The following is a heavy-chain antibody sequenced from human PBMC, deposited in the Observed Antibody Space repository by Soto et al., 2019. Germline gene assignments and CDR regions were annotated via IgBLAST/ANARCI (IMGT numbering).Heavy chain of an antibody. Sequence: EVQLLESGGGLVQPGGSLRLSCAASGFSFSNFAMTWVRQAPGKGLEWVSAITGSGGSTYYADSVKGRFTITRDNSKSTLYVQMNSLGAEDTAVYYCAKNVGGVTSDFDYWGQGILATVSS. D-gene: IGHD2-21*02. V-gene: IGHV3-23*01. CDR3: AKNVGGVTSDFDY. CDR2: ITGSGGST. CDR1: GFSFSNFA. J-gene: IGHJ4*02.